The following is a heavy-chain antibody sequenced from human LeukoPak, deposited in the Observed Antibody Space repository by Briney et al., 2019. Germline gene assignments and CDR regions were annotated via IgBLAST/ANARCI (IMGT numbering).Heavy chain of an antibody. V-gene: IGHV4-4*07. J-gene: IGHJ3*02. CDR3: ARAERAWELPQSRAFDI. CDR2: IHPSGST. D-gene: IGHD1-26*01. CDR1: GDSISSYY. Sequence: SETLSLTCTVSGDSISSYYWSWVRQPAGKGLEWIGRIHPSGSTNYNPSLKSRVTLSVDTSKNQFSLKLSSVTAADTAVYYCARAERAWELPQSRAFDIWGQGTMVTVSS.